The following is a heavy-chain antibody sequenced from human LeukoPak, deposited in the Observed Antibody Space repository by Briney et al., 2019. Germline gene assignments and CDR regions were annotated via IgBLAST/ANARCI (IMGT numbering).Heavy chain of an antibody. Sequence: GGSLRLSCAASGFTVNNEYMYWVRQAPGRGLECVSLIYADGGTFNADSLKGRFTISRDNSRNTLDLRMDSLRAEDTALYVCVRSVFSWGQGTRVTVSS. J-gene: IGHJ5*02. CDR3: VRSVFS. D-gene: IGHD3-10*02. CDR1: GFTVNNEY. CDR2: IYADGGT. V-gene: IGHV3-66*01.